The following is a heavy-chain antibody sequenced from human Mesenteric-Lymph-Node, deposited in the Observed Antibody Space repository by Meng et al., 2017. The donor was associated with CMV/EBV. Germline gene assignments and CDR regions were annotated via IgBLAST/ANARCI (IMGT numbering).Heavy chain of an antibody. CDR1: GGSLSGYY. CDR2: IHHSGST. J-gene: IGHJ4*02. CDR3: ARHQRWLKSEGGFNY. Sequence: HLHQAVAAVCNPSETLLRPCAVYGGSLSGYYWSWIRQPPGKGLEWIGEIHHSGSTNYNPSLKSRVTISVDTCKNQFSLKLSSVTAADTAVYYCARHQRWLKSEGGFNYWGQGTLVTVSS. D-gene: IGHD4-23*01. V-gene: IGHV4-34*01.